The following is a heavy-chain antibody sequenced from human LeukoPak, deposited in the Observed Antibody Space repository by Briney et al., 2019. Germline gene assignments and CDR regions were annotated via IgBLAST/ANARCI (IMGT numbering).Heavy chain of an antibody. CDR3: ARGYAFDI. Sequence: SETLSLTCAVYGGSFSGYYWSWIRQPPGKGLEWIGEINHSGSTDYNPSLKSRVTISVDTSKNQFSLKLSSVTAADTAVYYCARGYAFDIWGQGTMVTVSS. V-gene: IGHV4-34*01. J-gene: IGHJ3*02. CDR1: GGSFSGYY. CDR2: INHSGST.